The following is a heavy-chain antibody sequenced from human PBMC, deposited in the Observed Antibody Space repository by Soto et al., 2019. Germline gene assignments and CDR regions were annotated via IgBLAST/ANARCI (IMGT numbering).Heavy chain of an antibody. CDR3: ARGGPTSADHYYGMDV. V-gene: IGHV1-18*01. CDR2: INSSNGNA. Sequence: QVQLVQSGGEGKKPGASVKVSCEASAYTFTRYGVNWVRQAPGQGLEWMGWINSSNGNAEYAQNLQGRVTMTIDTSTSPAYMELRSLRSDDTAVYYCARGGPTSADHYYGMDVWGQGTTVTVSS. J-gene: IGHJ6*02. CDR1: AYTFTRYG. D-gene: IGHD3-10*01.